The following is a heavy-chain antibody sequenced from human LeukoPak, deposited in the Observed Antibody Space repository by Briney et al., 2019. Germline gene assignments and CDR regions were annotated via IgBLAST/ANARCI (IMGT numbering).Heavy chain of an antibody. CDR2: VHNSGST. CDR3: ARVQYGDFAGDIYNWFDP. CDR1: GVSISSYY. J-gene: IGHJ5*02. D-gene: IGHD4-17*01. V-gene: IGHV4-59*01. Sequence: SETLSLTCTVYGVSISSYYWSWMRQPPGKGLEWIGYVHNSGSTEYNPSLKSRATISIDTSKNQFSLKVGSVTAADTAVYYCARVQYGDFAGDIYNWFDPWGQGTLVTVSS.